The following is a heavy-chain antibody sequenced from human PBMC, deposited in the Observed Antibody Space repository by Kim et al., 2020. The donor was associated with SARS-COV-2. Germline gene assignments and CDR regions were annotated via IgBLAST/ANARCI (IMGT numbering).Heavy chain of an antibody. D-gene: IGHD2-21*02. J-gene: IGHJ4*02. CDR1: GGTFSSYT. Sequence: SVKVSCKASGGTFSSYTISWVRQAPGQGLEWMGRIIPILGIANYAQKFQGRVTITADKSTSTAYMELSSLRSEDTAVYYCAREHIVVVTAIPIFDYWGQGTLVTVSS. CDR3: AREHIVVVTAIPIFDY. V-gene: IGHV1-69*04. CDR2: IIPILGIA.